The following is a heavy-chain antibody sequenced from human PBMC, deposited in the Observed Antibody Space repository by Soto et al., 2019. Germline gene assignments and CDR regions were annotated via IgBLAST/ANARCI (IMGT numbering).Heavy chain of an antibody. CDR3: ASVKRITIFGVVISKYFQH. V-gene: IGHV4-34*01. CDR2: INHSGST. J-gene: IGHJ1*01. CDR1: GGSFSGYY. Sequence: PSETLSLTCAVYGGSFSGYYWSWIRQPPGKGLEWIGEINHSGSTNYNPSLKSRVTISVDTSKNQFSLKLSSVTAADTAVYYCASVKRITIFGVVISKYFQHWGQGTLVTVS. D-gene: IGHD3-3*01.